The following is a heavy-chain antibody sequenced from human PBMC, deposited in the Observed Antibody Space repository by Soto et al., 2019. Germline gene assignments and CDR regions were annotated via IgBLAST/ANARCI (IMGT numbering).Heavy chain of an antibody. CDR3: TTDLGYSGYDLSRDV. CDR2: IKSKTDGGTT. J-gene: IGHJ6*02. V-gene: IGHV3-15*07. D-gene: IGHD5-12*01. Sequence: PGGSLRLSCAASGFTFSNAWMNWVRQAPGKGLEWVGRIKSKTDGGTTDYAAPVKGRFTISRDDSKNTLYLQMNSLKTEDTAVYYCTTDLGYSGYDLSRDVWGQGTTVTVSS. CDR1: GFTFSNAW.